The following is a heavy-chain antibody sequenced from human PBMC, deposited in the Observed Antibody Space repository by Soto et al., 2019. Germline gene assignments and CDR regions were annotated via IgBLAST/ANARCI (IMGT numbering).Heavy chain of an antibody. CDR2: IDPRAGST. CDR1: GYTFTTYY. J-gene: IGHJ3*02. V-gene: IGHV1-46*01. D-gene: IGHD3-22*01. CDR3: ARAGYYDSSGYDGFDI. Sequence: QVQLVQSGAEVKKPGASVKVSCKASGYTFTTYYMHWIRQAPGQGLEWMGIIDPRAGSTSHAQKFQCRVTMTRDTSTSTVYMDLRSLRSEDTAVYYCARAGYYDSSGYDGFDIWGQGTMVTVSS.